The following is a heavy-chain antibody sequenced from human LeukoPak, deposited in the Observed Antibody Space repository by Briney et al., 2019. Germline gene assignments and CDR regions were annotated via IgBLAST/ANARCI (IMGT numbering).Heavy chain of an antibody. D-gene: IGHD6-19*01. CDR1: GFTFRSYA. CDR3: ARDLPERKGAVAGTGY. Sequence: PGGSLRLSCAASGFTFRSYAMHWVRQAPGKGLEWVAVISYDGSNKYYADSVKGRFTISRDNAKNSLYLQMNSLRAEDTAVYYCARDLPERKGAVAGTGYWGQGTLVTVSS. V-gene: IGHV3-30*04. J-gene: IGHJ4*02. CDR2: ISYDGSNK.